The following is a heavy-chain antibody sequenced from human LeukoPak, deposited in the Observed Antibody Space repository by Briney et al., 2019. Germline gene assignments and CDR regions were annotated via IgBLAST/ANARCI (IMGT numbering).Heavy chain of an antibody. CDR3: ARVSGYYGSGWFDP. V-gene: IGHV1-18*01. J-gene: IGHJ5*02. D-gene: IGHD3-10*01. Sequence: GSVKVSCKASGYTFTSYGISWVRQAPGQGLEWMGWISAYNGNTNYAQKLQGRVTMTTDTSTSTAYMELRSLRSDDTAVYYCARVSGYYGSGWFDPWGQGTLVTVSS. CDR2: ISAYNGNT. CDR1: GYTFTSYG.